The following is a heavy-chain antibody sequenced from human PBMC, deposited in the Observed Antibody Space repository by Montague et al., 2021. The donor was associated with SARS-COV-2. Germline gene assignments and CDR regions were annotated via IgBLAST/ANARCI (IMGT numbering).Heavy chain of an antibody. V-gene: IGHV4-59*01. CDR1: GGSISSYY. D-gene: IGHD3-3*01. CDR2: IYYSGST. J-gene: IGHJ6*03. Sequence: SETLFLTCTVSGGSISSYYWSWIRQPPGKGLGWIGYIYYSGSTNYNPSLKSRVTISVDTSKNQFSLKLSSVTAADTAVYSCARVVGDYDFWSGQYYYYYYMDVWGKGTTVTVSS. CDR3: ARVVGDYDFWSGQYYYYYYMDV.